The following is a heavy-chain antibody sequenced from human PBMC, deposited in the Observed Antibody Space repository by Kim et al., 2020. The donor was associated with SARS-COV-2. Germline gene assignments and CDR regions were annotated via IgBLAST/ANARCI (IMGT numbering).Heavy chain of an antibody. D-gene: IGHD1-26*01. V-gene: IGHV3-23*01. CDR2: ISGSGGST. CDR1: GFTFSSYA. J-gene: IGHJ4*02. Sequence: GGSLRLSCAASGFTFSSYAMSWVRQAPGKGLEWVPAISGSGGSTYYADSVKGWFTISRDNSKNTLYLQMNSLRAEDTAVYYCAKVLRGRGIVGATKGGYFDHWGQGSLVTVSS. CDR3: AKVLRGRGIVGATKGGYFDH.